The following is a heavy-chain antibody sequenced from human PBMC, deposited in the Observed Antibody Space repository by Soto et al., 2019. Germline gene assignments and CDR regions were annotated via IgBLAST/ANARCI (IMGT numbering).Heavy chain of an antibody. CDR2: RYHSGGT. D-gene: IGHD2-15*01. V-gene: IGHV4-59*01. J-gene: IGHJ6*03. CDR3: VRCPVVAGYLDSSYMYV. CDR1: GDSISHYY. Sequence: SETLSLTCTVCGDSISHYYWSWLRQPPGKGLEWIGYRYHSGGTSYNPSLKSRGTISFDSSKNEFSLRLTSVTAADTAVYFCVRCPVVAGYLDSSYMYVLCNGTTLTISS.